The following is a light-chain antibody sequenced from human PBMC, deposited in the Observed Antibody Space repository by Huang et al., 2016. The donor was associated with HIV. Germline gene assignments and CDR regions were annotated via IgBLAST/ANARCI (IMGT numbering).Light chain of an antibody. CDR1: QSVLYSSNSKNY. Sequence: DIVMTQSPDSLAVSLGERATINCKSNQSVLYSSNSKNYLAWDQQKPGQPPKMLIYWASTRESGVPDRFSGSGSGTDFTLTISSLQAEDVAVYYCQQYYSIPRTFGQGTKLEIK. CDR2: WAS. J-gene: IGKJ2*01. V-gene: IGKV4-1*01. CDR3: QQYYSIPRT.